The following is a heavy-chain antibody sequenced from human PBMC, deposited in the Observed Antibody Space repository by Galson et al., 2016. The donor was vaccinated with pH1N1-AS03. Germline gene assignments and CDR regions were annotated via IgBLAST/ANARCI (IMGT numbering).Heavy chain of an antibody. V-gene: IGHV3-9*01. CDR2: ISWNGDKI. CDR1: GFTFNDHT. CDR3: ARGQRGSYPTFDS. J-gene: IGHJ4*02. Sequence: SLRLSCAASGFTFNDHTMHWVRQAPGKGLEWVSGISWNGDKIDYADSVKGRFSISRDNARNSLYLQMNSLRSGDTALYYCARGQRGSYPTFDSWGQGTRVTVSS. D-gene: IGHD1-26*01.